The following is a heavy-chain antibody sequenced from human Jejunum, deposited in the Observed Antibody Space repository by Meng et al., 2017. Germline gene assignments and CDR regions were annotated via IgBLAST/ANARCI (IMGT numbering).Heavy chain of an antibody. CDR2: IYYSGST. CDR3: ARDHGSSNWFYY. CDR1: GGSSSKYY. Sequence: QRELQESAPGLVKPPGTLSPPCTVSGGSSSKYYWGWIRQPPGKGLEWIGTIYYSGSTYYNPSLESRVTISVDTSKNEFSLKLSSVTAADTAVYYCARDHGSSNWFYYWGQGTLVTVSS. D-gene: IGHD1-14*01. J-gene: IGHJ5*01. V-gene: IGHV4-39*07.